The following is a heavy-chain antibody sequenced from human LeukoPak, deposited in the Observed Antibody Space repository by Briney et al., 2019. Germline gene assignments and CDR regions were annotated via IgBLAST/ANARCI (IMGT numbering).Heavy chain of an antibody. J-gene: IGHJ4*02. CDR2: ISAYNGNT. V-gene: IGHV1-18*01. CDR3: ASSGSWYENWNY. CDR1: GYTFTSYG. D-gene: IGHD6-13*01. Sequence: ASVKVSCKASGYTFTSYGISWVRQAPGQGIEWMGWISAYNGNTNYAQKLQGRVTMTTETSTSKDYMELRSLRSDDTAVYYCASSGSWYENWNYWGQGTLVTVSS.